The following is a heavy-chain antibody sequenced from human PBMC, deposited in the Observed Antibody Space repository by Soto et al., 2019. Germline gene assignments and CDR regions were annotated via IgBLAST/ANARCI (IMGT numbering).Heavy chain of an antibody. J-gene: IGHJ4*02. Sequence: SETLSLTCSVSGTSIRGYYWTWVRQPPGKGLEWIGYIYYTGTTKYNPSLKSRVTISVDTSKNQFSLRLNSVTAADTAVYYCAREVSSFGSNHFDSWRQGALVTVSS. CDR2: IYYTGTT. D-gene: IGHD3-10*01. CDR1: GTSIRGYY. V-gene: IGHV4-59*01. CDR3: AREVSSFGSNHFDS.